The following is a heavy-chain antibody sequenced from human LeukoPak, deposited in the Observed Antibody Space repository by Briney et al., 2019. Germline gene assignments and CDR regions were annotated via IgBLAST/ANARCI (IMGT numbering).Heavy chain of an antibody. Sequence: PGGSLRLSCGASGFTFSNSAMYWVRQAPGKGLEFVSVISTNGDRTYYADSVKGRFTISRDNSKNTLYLQMGSLRADDMAVYYCARGVAISSSGWYDPFDYWGQGALVTISS. J-gene: IGHJ4*02. CDR2: ISTNGDRT. D-gene: IGHD6-19*01. CDR1: GFTFSNSA. CDR3: ARGVAISSSGWYDPFDY. V-gene: IGHV3-64*02.